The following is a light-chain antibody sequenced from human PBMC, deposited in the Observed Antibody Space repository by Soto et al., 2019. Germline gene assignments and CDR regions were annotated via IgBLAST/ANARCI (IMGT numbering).Light chain of an antibody. CDR3: QQYNNWPPT. V-gene: IGKV3-15*01. J-gene: IGKJ1*01. Sequence: EIVITHSPATLSVSPGERATLSCRASQSVSSNLAWYQQKPGQAPRLLIYGASTRATGIPARFSGSGSGTEFTLTISSLQSEDFAVYYCQQYNNWPPTFGQGTKGEIK. CDR2: GAS. CDR1: QSVSSN.